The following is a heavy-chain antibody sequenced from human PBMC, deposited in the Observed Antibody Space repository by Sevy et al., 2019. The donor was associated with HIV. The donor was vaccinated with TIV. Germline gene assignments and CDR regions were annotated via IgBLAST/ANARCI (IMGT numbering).Heavy chain of an antibody. CDR1: GFTFNSYG. J-gene: IGHJ6*02. D-gene: IGHD4-17*01. Sequence: GGSLRLSCAASGFTFNSYGMHWVRQTPGKGLEWVAVIWYDGSNQYYEDSVKGRFTISRDNSKNTLYLQMNSLRAEDTAVYFCARVDYQYYYYAMDVWGQGTTVTVSS. CDR3: ARVDYQYYYYAMDV. CDR2: IWYDGSNQ. V-gene: IGHV3-33*01.